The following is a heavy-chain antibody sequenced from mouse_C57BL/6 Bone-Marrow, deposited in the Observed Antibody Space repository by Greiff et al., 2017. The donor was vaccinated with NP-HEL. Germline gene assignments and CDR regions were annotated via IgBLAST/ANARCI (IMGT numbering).Heavy chain of an antibody. CDR2: INPYNGGT. D-gene: IGHD1-2*01. V-gene: IGHV1-19*01. Sequence: VQLQQSGPVLVKPGASVKMSCKASGYTFTDYYMNWVKQSHGKSLEWIGVINPYNGGTSYNQKFKGKATLTVDKSSSTAYMELNSLTSEDSAVYYCAILLRPFAYWGQGTLVTVSA. CDR1: GYTFTDYY. CDR3: AILLRPFAY. J-gene: IGHJ3*01.